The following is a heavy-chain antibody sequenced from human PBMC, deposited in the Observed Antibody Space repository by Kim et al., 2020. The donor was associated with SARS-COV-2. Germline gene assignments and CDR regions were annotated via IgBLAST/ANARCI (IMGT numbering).Heavy chain of an antibody. CDR2: IYSGGSST. D-gene: IGHD6-13*01. CDR1: GFTFSSYA. J-gene: IGHJ4*02. CDR3: AKDELAAAGMLDY. Sequence: GGSLRLSCAASGFTFSSYAMSWVRQAPGKGLEWVSVIYSGGSSTYYADSVKGRFTISRDNSKNTLYLQMNSLRAEDTAVYYCAKDELAAAGMLDYWGQGNLVTVSS. V-gene: IGHV3-23*03.